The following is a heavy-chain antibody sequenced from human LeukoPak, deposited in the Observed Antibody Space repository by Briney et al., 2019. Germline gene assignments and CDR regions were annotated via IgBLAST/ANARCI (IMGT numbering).Heavy chain of an antibody. V-gene: IGHV3-33*01. Sequence: GKSLRLSCAASGFTFSSYGMHWVRQAPGKGLEWVALIWYGGGNKYYADSVKGRFTISRDNSKNTLYLQMKSLTAEDTAVYYCARDIEEGRGDLRLGFDSWGQGTLVTVSS. CDR2: IWYGGGNK. J-gene: IGHJ4*02. CDR3: ARDIEEGRGDLRLGFDS. D-gene: IGHD7-27*01. CDR1: GFTFSSYG.